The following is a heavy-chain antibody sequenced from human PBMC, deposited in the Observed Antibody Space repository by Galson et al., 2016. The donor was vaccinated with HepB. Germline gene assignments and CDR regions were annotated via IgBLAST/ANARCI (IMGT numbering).Heavy chain of an antibody. V-gene: IGHV3-23*01. CDR3: AKFRGADHYNYHMDV. J-gene: IGHJ6*03. CDR2: IRGSGDTT. D-gene: IGHD3-10*01. Sequence: SLRLSCAASGFTFSSYAMSWVRQAPGKGLEWVSAIRGSGDTTYYADSVKGRFTISRDNSKNTLYLQMNSLRAEDTAVYYCAKFRGADHYNYHMDVWGKGTTVIVSS. CDR1: GFTFSSYA.